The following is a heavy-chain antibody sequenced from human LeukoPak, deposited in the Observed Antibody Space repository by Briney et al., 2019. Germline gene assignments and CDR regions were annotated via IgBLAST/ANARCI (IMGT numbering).Heavy chain of an antibody. J-gene: IGHJ4*02. CDR2: IYHSGST. D-gene: IGHD1-1*01. Sequence: SETLSLTCAVSGYSISSGYYWGWIRQPPGKGLEWIGSIYHSGSTYYNPSLKSRVTISVDTSKNQFSLKLSSVTAADMAVYYCARLSGGTTTAHFDYWGQGTLVTVSS. V-gene: IGHV4-38-2*01. CDR3: ARLSGGTTTAHFDY. CDR1: GYSISSGYY.